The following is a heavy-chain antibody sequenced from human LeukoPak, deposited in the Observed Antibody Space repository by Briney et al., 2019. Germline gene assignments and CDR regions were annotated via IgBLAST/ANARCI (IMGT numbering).Heavy chain of an antibody. Sequence: GGSLRLSCAASEFTFSSYEMNWVRQAPAKGLEWVSCISSSSSYIYYADSVKGRFTISRDNAKNSLYLQMNSLRAEDTAVYYCARADFWSGYYRFDPWGQGTLVTVSS. CDR1: EFTFSSYE. D-gene: IGHD3-3*01. CDR3: ARADFWSGYYRFDP. V-gene: IGHV3-21*01. CDR2: ISSSSSYI. J-gene: IGHJ5*02.